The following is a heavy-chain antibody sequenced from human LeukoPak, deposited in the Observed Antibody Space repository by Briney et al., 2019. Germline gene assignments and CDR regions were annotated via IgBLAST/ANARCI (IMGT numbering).Heavy chain of an antibody. D-gene: IGHD6-13*01. CDR1: GYTFTSYG. CDR2: INAYNGNT. V-gene: IGHV1-18*04. J-gene: IGHJ4*02. CDR3: ARDKSIEVSSSRDY. Sequence: ASVKVSCKASGYTFTSYGISWVRQAPGQGLEWMGWINAYNGNTNYAQKLQGRVTMTTDTSTSTAYMELRSLRSDDTAVYYCARDKSIEVSSSRDYWGQGTLVTVSS.